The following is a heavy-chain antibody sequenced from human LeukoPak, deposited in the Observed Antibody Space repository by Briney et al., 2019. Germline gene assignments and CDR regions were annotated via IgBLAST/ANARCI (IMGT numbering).Heavy chain of an antibody. CDR2: INHSGST. CDR3: ARGAYCGGDCYSGVDY. V-gene: IGHV4-34*01. CDR1: GGSFSGYY. D-gene: IGHD2-21*02. Sequence: SETLSLTCAVYGGSFSGYYWSWIRQPPGKGLEWIGEINHSGSTNYNPSLKSRVTISVDTSKNQFSLKLSSVTAADTAVYYCARGAYCGGDCYSGVDYWGRGTLVTVSS. J-gene: IGHJ4*02.